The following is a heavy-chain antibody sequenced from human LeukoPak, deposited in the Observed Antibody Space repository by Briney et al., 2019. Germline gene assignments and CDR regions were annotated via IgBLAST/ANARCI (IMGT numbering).Heavy chain of an antibody. D-gene: IGHD6-13*01. V-gene: IGHV3-23*01. Sequence: WVSAISGSGGSTYYAASVKGRFTISRDNSKNTLYLQMNSLRAEDTAVYYCAKVGDSSWYVHWGQXTL. CDR2: ISGSGGST. J-gene: IGHJ1*01. CDR3: AKVGDSSWYVH.